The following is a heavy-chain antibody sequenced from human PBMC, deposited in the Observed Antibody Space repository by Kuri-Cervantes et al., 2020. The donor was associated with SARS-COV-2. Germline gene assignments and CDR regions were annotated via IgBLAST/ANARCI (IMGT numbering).Heavy chain of an antibody. V-gene: IGHV4-30-2*01. CDR2: ISHSGRT. D-gene: IGHD3-9*01. J-gene: IGHJ6*02. Sequence: SQTLSLTCAVSGGSISSGGYSWSWIRQPPGKGLEWIGYISHSGRTYYNPSLKSRVTISVDRSKTQFSLKLSSVTAADTAVYYCARDQLHYDILTGYSPYGMDVWGQGTTVTVSS. CDR1: GGSISSGGYS. CDR3: ARDQLHYDILTGYSPYGMDV.